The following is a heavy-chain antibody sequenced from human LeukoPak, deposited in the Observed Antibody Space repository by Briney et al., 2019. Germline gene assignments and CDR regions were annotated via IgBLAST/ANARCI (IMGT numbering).Heavy chain of an antibody. J-gene: IGHJ5*02. CDR2: IYHSGTS. CDR1: SASISTYY. Sequence: SETLSLTCTVSSASISTYYWSWIRQPPGKGLEWIGYIYHSGTSNYNPSLKSRVTISVDTSKNQLSLKLSSVTAADTAVYYCARESNYHGSGTGWFDPWGQGTLVTVSS. V-gene: IGHV4-59*12. D-gene: IGHD3-10*01. CDR3: ARESNYHGSGTGWFDP.